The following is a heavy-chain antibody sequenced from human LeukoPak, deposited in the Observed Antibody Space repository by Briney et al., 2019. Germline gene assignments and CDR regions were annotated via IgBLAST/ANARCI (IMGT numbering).Heavy chain of an antibody. CDR2: ISSSGSKI. CDR1: GFTFSNYE. V-gene: IGHV3-48*03. Sequence: GGSLRLSCAVSGFTFSNYEMNWVRQAPGKGLEWVSYISSSGSKIYYADSVKGRFTISRDNAENSLYLQVNTLRADDAAVYYCARDQWQQLAGEFDYWGQGTLVTVSS. D-gene: IGHD6-13*01. J-gene: IGHJ4*02. CDR3: ARDQWQQLAGEFDY.